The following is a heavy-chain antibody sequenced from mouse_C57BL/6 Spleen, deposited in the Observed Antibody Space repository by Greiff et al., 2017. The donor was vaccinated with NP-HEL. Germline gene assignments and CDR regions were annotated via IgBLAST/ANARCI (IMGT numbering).Heavy chain of an antibody. CDR2: INPSSGNT. J-gene: IGHJ2*01. Sequence: QVQLKESGAELARPGDSVKMSCKASGYTFTSYTMPWVKQRPGQGLEWIGYINPSSGNTKYQQKFKDKATLTADKSSSTAYMQLSSLASEDSAVYYCARREDSYLFDYWGQGTTRTVSA. CDR1: GYTFTSYT. CDR3: ARREDSYLFDY. D-gene: IGHD1-2*01. V-gene: IGHV1-4*01.